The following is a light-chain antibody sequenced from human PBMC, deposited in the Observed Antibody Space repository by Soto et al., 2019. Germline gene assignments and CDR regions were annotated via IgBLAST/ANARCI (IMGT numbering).Light chain of an antibody. CDR3: SSYAGNNHKIL. CDR2: EVS. V-gene: IGLV2-8*01. CDR1: SSDVGGYNY. Sequence: QSALTQPPSASGSPGQSVTISCTGTSSDVGGYNYVSWYQEHPGKAPKLMIFEVSKRPSGVPDRFSGSKSGNTASLTVSGLQAEDEADYYCSSYAGNNHKILCGGGTKLTVL. J-gene: IGLJ2*01.